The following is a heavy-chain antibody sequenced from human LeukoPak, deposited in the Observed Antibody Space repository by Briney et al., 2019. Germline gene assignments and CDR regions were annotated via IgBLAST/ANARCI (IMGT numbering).Heavy chain of an antibody. CDR2: IYYSGST. V-gene: IGHV4-59*08. D-gene: IGHD2-15*01. J-gene: IGHJ3*02. CDR3: ARRYCTGGTCYSFAFDI. CDR1: GGSISSYY. Sequence: SETLSLTCTVSGGSISSYYWSWIRQPPGKGLEWIGYIYYSGSTNYNPSLKSRVTISLDTSKNQFSLKLSSVTAADTAVYYCARRYCTGGTCYSFAFDIWGQGTMVTVSS.